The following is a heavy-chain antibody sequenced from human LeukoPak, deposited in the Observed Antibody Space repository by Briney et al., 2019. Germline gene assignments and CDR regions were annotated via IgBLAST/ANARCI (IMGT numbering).Heavy chain of an antibody. J-gene: IGHJ6*03. Sequence: GRSLRLSCAASGFTFRSYAMSWVRQAPGKGLEWVSAISGSGGSTYYADSAKGRFTISRDNSKNALYLQMNSLRAEDTAVYYCAKDWGDSYYYYYYMDVWGKGTTVTVSS. CDR1: GFTFRSYA. V-gene: IGHV3-23*01. CDR3: AKDWGDSYYYYYYMDV. CDR2: ISGSGGST. D-gene: IGHD2-21*02.